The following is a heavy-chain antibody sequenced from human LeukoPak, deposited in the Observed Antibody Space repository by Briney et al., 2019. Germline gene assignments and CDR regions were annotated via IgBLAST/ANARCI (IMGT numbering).Heavy chain of an antibody. V-gene: IGHV3-23*01. J-gene: IGHJ4*02. CDR1: GFTFSSNA. Sequence: GGSLRLSCAASGFTFSSNAMHWVRQAPGKGLEWVSVISADSATTFYADSVKGRFTISRDNSKNTLYLQMNSLRAEDTAVYYCAKDYGYYGSGSYKRGYYFDYWGQGTLVTVSS. CDR3: AKDYGYYGSGSYKRGYYFDY. D-gene: IGHD3-10*01. CDR2: ISADSATT.